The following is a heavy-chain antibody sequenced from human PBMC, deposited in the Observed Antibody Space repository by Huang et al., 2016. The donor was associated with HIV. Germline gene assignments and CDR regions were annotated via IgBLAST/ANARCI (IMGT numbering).Heavy chain of an antibody. CDR3: THTPDPSWDVDD. CDR2: IYWDDDN. V-gene: IGHV2-5*02. D-gene: IGHD2-2*01. Sequence: QITLKESGPTLVKPTQTLTLTCTFSGFSLSTSGVGVGWIRQPPGKALEWLALIYWDDDNRYSPSLKSRLTITKDTSKNQVVLTMTNMDPVDTATYYCTHTPDPSWDVDDWGQGTLVTVSS. CDR1: GFSLSTSGVG. J-gene: IGHJ4*02.